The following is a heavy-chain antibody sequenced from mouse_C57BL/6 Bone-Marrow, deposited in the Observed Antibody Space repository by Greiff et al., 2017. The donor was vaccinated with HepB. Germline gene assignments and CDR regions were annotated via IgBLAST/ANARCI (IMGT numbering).Heavy chain of an antibody. CDR3: VPIYYYGSTDY. Sequence: QVHVKQPGAELVKPGASVKMSCKASGYTFTSYWITWVKQRPGQGLEWIGDIYPGSGSTNYNEKFKSKATLTVDTSSSTAYMQLSSLTSEDSAVYYCVPIYYYGSTDYWGQGTTLTVSS. D-gene: IGHD1-1*01. V-gene: IGHV1-55*01. CDR1: GYTFTSYW. J-gene: IGHJ2*01. CDR2: IYPGSGST.